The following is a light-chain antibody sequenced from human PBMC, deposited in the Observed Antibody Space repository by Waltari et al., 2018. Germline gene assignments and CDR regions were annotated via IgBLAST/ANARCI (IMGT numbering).Light chain of an antibody. CDR3: QQRSSGPPVT. Sequence: EVVLTQSPPTLSLSPGERATLSCRASQSVSTYLAWYQHQPGQPPRLLIFNASYRATGVPTRCSGSGSGTDFTLTISSLEPEDFAVYYCQQRSSGPPVTFGQGTRVEI. V-gene: IGKV3-11*01. J-gene: IGKJ5*01. CDR1: QSVSTY. CDR2: NAS.